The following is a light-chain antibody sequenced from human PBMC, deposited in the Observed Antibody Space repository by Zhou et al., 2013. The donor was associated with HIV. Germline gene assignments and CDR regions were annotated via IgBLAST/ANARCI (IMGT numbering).Light chain of an antibody. CDR3: QHYNNWPPLT. V-gene: IGKV3-15*01. J-gene: IGKJ4*01. CDR1: HTISAN. CDR2: GAS. Sequence: DIVLTQSPGTLSLSPGEGATLSCRASHTISANYLAWYQQKPGQAPRLLMYGASTRATGIPARFSGSGSGTEFTLTISSIQSEDFAVYYCQHYNNWPPLTFGGGTKVEIK.